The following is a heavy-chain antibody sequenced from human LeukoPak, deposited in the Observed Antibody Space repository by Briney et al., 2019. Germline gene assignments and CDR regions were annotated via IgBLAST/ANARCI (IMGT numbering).Heavy chain of an antibody. CDR2: IKQDGSEK. V-gene: IGHV3-7*01. CDR1: GFTFSRYW. D-gene: IGHD6-6*01. J-gene: IGHJ4*02. Sequence: GGSLRLSCAASGFTFSRYWMSWVRQAPGKGLEWVANIKQDGSEKYYVDSVKGRFTISRDNAKNSLYLQMNSLRAEDTAVYYCARELTGGIAARPRPFDYWGQGTLVTVSS. CDR3: ARELTGGIAARPRPFDY.